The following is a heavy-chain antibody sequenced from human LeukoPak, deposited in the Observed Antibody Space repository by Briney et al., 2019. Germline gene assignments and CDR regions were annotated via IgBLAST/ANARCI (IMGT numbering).Heavy chain of an antibody. J-gene: IGHJ4*02. Sequence: ASVKVPCKASGFTFTSSAMQWVRQARGQRLEWIGWIVVGSGNTNYAQKFQERVTITRDMSTSTAYMELSSLRSEDTAVYYCAAVPYSNFAIAAADHWGQGTLVTVSS. D-gene: IGHD6-13*01. CDR2: IVVGSGNT. CDR3: AAVPYSNFAIAAADH. CDR1: GFTFTSSA. V-gene: IGHV1-58*02.